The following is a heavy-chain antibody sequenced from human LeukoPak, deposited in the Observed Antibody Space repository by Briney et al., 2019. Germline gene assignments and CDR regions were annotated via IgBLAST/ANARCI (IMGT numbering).Heavy chain of an antibody. J-gene: IGHJ4*02. CDR2: IYYSGST. CDR3: ARGVRWSGFDY. D-gene: IGHD6-13*01. V-gene: IGHV4-59*01. CDR1: GGSISSYY. Sequence: SETLFLTCTVSGGSISSYYWSWIRQPPGKGLEWIGYIYYSGSTNYNPSLKSRVTISVDTSKNQFSLKLSSVTAADTAVYYCARGVRWSGFDYWGQGTLVTVSS.